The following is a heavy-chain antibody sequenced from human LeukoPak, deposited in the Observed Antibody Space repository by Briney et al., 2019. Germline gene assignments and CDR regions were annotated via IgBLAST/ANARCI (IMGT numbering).Heavy chain of an antibody. CDR3: ARQGGYDAG. D-gene: IGHD5-12*01. Sequence: TSETLSLTCAVYGGSFSGYYWSWIRQPPGKGLEWIGSIYYSGSTYYNPSLKSRVTISVDTSKNQFSLKLSSVTAADTAVYYCARQGGYDAGWGQGTLVTVSS. V-gene: IGHV4-34*01. J-gene: IGHJ4*02. CDR1: GGSFSGYY. CDR2: IYYSGST.